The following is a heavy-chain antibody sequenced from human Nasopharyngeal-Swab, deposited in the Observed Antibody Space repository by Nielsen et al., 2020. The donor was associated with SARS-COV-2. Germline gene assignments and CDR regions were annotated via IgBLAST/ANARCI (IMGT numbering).Heavy chain of an antibody. Sequence: GASLKISCAASGFTFSSYSLNWVRQAPGKGLEWVSYISSSSSTIYYADSVKGRFTISRDNAKNSLYLQMNSLRAEDTAVYYCARDVVVETYYYYYMDVWGKGTTVTVSS. CDR2: ISSSSSTI. J-gene: IGHJ6*03. CDR3: ARDVVVETYYYYYMDV. V-gene: IGHV3-48*01. D-gene: IGHD2-2*01. CDR1: GFTFSSYS.